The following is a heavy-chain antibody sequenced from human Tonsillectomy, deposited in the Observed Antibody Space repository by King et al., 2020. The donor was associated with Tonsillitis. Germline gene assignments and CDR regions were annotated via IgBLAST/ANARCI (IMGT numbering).Heavy chain of an antibody. CDR3: AREGYSYDDAFDI. CDR1: GFTFSDYY. CDR2: ISSSSSYT. J-gene: IGHJ3*02. Sequence: VQLVESGGGLVKPGGSLRLSCAASGFTFSDYYMSWIRQAPGKGLEGVSDISSSSSYTNYAVSVKGGFTISRDNAKNSLYLQMNSLRTEDTAVYYCAREGYSYDDAFDIWGQGTMVTDAS. D-gene: IGHD5-18*01. V-gene: IGHV3-11*06.